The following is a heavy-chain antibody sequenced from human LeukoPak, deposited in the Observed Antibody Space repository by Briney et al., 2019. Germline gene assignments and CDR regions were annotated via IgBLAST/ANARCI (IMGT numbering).Heavy chain of an antibody. CDR2: INPNSGGT. J-gene: IGHJ4*02. Sequence: GASVKVSCKASGYTFTGNYMHWVRQAPGQGLEWMGWINPNSGGTNCAQKFQGRVTMTRDTSIGTAYMELNRLRSDDTAVYYCASLKEGYYDSSGYYPDYWGQGTLVTVSS. D-gene: IGHD3-22*01. V-gene: IGHV1-2*02. CDR1: GYTFTGNY. CDR3: ASLKEGYYDSSGYYPDY.